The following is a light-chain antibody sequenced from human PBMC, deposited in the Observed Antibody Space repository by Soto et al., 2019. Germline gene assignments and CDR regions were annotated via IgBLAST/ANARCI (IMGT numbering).Light chain of an antibody. V-gene: IGKV1-27*01. CDR3: HKYNHAPT. CDR2: ATS. CDR1: QAISSY. Sequence: DIQLTQSPSSLSASVGDRVTITCRASQAISSYLAWYQQKPGKVPELLIYATSTLQSGAPSRFSGSGSGTDHTLTISSLQPEDVATYYCHKYNHAPTFGGATKLDIK. J-gene: IGKJ4*01.